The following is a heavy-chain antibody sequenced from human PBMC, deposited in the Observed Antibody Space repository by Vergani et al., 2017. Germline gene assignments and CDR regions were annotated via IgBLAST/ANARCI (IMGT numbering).Heavy chain of an antibody. V-gene: IGHV4-59*01. CDR2: IYYSGST. Sequence: QMQLQESGPGLVKPSETLSLTCTVSGGSISSYYWSWIRQPPGKGLEWIGYIYYSGSTNYNPSLKSRVTISVDTSKNQFSLKLSSVTAADTAVYYCARAGGKNWYFDLWGRGTLVTVSS. J-gene: IGHJ2*01. CDR3: ARAGGKNWYFDL. CDR1: GGSISSYY. D-gene: IGHD4-23*01.